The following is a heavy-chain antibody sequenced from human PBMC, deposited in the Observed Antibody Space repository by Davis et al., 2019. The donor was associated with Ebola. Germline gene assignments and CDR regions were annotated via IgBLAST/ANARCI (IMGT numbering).Heavy chain of an antibody. D-gene: IGHD6-19*01. J-gene: IGHJ6*02. CDR1: GYTFTSYD. CDR3: ASHIAVAGSVYFYYYGMDV. Sequence: ASVKVSCKASGYTFTSYDINWVRQAIGQGLEWMGWMNPNSGNTGYAQKFQGRVIMTRNTSISTAYMELSSLRSEDTAVYYCASHIAVAGSVYFYYYGMDVWGQGTTVTVSS. CDR2: MNPNSGNT. V-gene: IGHV1-8*01.